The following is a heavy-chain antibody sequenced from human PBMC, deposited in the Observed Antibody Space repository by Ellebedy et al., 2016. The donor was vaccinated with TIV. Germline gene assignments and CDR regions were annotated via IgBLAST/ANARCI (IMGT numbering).Heavy chain of an antibody. CDR2: ISSSSYYI. V-gene: IGHV3-21*01. J-gene: IGHJ4*02. D-gene: IGHD2-21*02. Sequence: GESLKISCAASAFGFSTYTMNWVRQASGKGLEWVSSISSSSYYIYYADSVKGRFTISRDNAKNTLYLQMNSLRAEDTAVYYCTSYCGGDCYWGGYWGQGTLLTVSS. CDR1: AFGFSTYT. CDR3: TSYCGGDCYWGGY.